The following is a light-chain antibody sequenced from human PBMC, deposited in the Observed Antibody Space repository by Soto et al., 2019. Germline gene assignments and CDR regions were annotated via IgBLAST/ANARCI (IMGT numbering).Light chain of an antibody. CDR2: GAS. J-gene: IGKJ1*01. CDR1: QSINAH. Sequence: EVVMTQSPATLSVSPGERVTLSCRASQSINAHLAWYHQNPGQAPRLLIHGASTRATGIPARLSGSGFGTEFILTISTLQSEDFAIYYCQQYNNWLWTFGQGSKVEI. V-gene: IGKV3-15*01. CDR3: QQYNNWLWT.